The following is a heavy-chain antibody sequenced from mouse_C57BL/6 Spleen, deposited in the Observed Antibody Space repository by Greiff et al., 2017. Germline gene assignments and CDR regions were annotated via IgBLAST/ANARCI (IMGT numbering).Heavy chain of an antibody. CDR2: IYPGSGNT. CDR1: GYTFTDYY. D-gene: IGHD3-2*02. CDR3: ARNGDSSGYLAWFAY. V-gene: IGHV1-76*01. J-gene: IGHJ3*01. Sequence: QVQLKQSGAELVRPGASVKLSCKASGYTFTDYYINWVKQRPGQGLEWIARIYPGSGNTYYNEKFKGKATLTAEKSSSTAYMQLSSLTSEDSAVYFCARNGDSSGYLAWFAYWGQGTLVTVSA.